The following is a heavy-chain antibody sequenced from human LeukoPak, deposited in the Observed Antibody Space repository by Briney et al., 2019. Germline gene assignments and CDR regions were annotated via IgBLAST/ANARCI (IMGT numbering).Heavy chain of an antibody. J-gene: IGHJ3*02. CDR1: GFSFSYFW. Sequence: QPGGSLRLSCAASGFSFSYFWMHWVRQAPGKGLVWVSRINRDGSGTSYADSVKGRFTISRDNAKNTLSLQMNGLRAEDTAVYYCTGELEYRGSPDDAFDIWGQGTMVTVSS. D-gene: IGHD1-26*01. V-gene: IGHV3-74*01. CDR2: INRDGSGT. CDR3: TGELEYRGSPDDAFDI.